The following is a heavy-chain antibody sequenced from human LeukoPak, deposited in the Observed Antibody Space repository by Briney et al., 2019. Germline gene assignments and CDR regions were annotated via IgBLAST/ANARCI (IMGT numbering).Heavy chain of an antibody. CDR3: ARIGGYYYYMDV. V-gene: IGHV4-61*02. Sequence: SQTLSLTCTVSGGSISSGSYYWSWIRQPAGKGLEWIGRIYTSGSTNYNPSLKSRVTISLDRSKNQFSLNLISVTAADTAVFYCARIGGYYYYMDVWGKGTTVTVSS. CDR1: GGSISSGSYY. D-gene: IGHD2-15*01. J-gene: IGHJ6*03. CDR2: IYTSGST.